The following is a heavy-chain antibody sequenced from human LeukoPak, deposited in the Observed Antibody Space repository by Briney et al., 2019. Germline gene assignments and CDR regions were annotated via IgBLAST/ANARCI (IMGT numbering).Heavy chain of an antibody. D-gene: IGHD1-26*01. CDR2: FHYSGST. V-gene: IGHV4-59*05. Sequence: SETLSLTCTVSGGSISSYYWSWIRQPPGKGLEWIGSFHYSGSTYCNPSLKSRVTISVDTSKNQFSLKLSSVTAADTAVYYCARHSPSGSYPRYLDYWGQGTLVAVSS. J-gene: IGHJ4*02. CDR3: ARHSPSGSYPRYLDY. CDR1: GGSISSYY.